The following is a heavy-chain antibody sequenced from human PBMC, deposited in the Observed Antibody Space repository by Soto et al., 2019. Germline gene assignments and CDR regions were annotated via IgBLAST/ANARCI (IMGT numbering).Heavy chain of an antibody. V-gene: IGHV1-18*01. J-gene: IGHJ5*02. CDR1: GYTCTSYG. CDR3: ARVLPPFDP. Sequence: QVQLVQSGAEAKKPGASVKVSCKASGYTCTSYGITWVRQAPGQGLEWMGWINAYNGNTNYAQKLQGTVTMTTDTSTSTAYMELRSLRSEDKAVYYCARVLPPFDPWGQGTLVTVSS. CDR2: INAYNGNT.